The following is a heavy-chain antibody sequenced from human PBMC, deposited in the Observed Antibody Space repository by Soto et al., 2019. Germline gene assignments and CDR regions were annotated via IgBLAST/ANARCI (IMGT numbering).Heavy chain of an antibody. J-gene: IGHJ6*02. D-gene: IGHD3-10*01. CDR2: IIPISGTA. CDR3: ARDRDSGSFRYYYGMDV. CDR1: GGTFSSYA. V-gene: IGHV1-69*01. Sequence: QVQLVQSGAEVKKPGSSVKVSCKASGGTFSSYAISWVRQAPGQGLEWMGGIIPISGTANYAQKFQGRVTITADESTSTAYMELSSLRSEDTAVYYCARDRDSGSFRYYYGMDVWGQGTTVTVSS.